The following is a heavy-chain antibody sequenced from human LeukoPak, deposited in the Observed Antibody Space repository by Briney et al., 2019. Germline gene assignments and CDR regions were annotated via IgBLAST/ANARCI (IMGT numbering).Heavy chain of an antibody. CDR2: IYHSGST. V-gene: IGHV4-30-2*01. D-gene: IGHD3-22*01. CDR1: GGSIRSGDYY. Sequence: PSQTLSLTCTVSGGSIRSGDYYWSWIRQPPGKGLEWIGYIYHSGSTYYNPSLKSRVTISVDRSKNQFSLKLSSVTAADTAVYYCARVDGSGRDDAFDIWGQGTMVTVSS. CDR3: ARVDGSGRDDAFDI. J-gene: IGHJ3*02.